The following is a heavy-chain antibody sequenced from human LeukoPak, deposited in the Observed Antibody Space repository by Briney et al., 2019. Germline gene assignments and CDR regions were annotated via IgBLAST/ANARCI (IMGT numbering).Heavy chain of an antibody. J-gene: IGHJ4*02. CDR2: IKSDGSST. V-gene: IGHV3-74*01. Sequence: PGGSLRLSCAASGFTFSNYWMHWVRQAPGKGLVWVSRIKSDGSSTTYADSVKGRFTISRDNAKNMVYLQMNSLRAEDTAVYYCARDFGYCSGGSCYLPFDYWGQGTLVTVSS. CDR1: GFTFSNYW. CDR3: ARDFGYCSGGSCYLPFDY. D-gene: IGHD2-15*01.